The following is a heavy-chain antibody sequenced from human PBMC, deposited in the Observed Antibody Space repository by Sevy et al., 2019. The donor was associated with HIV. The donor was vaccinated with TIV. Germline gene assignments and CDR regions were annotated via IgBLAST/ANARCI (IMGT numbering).Heavy chain of an antibody. D-gene: IGHD2-2*02. CDR1: GYTFTSYD. J-gene: IGHJ6*02. V-gene: IGHV1-8*01. Sequence: ASVKVSCKASGYTFTSYDINWVRQATGQGLEWMGWMNPNSGNTGYVQKFQGRVTMTRNTSISTAYMELSSLRSEDTALYYCARGRYCSSTSCYTHYYYGMDVWGQGTTVTVSS. CDR2: MNPNSGNT. CDR3: ARGRYCSSTSCYTHYYYGMDV.